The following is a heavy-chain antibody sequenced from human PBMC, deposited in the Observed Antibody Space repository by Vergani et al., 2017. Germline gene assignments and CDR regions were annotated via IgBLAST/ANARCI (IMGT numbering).Heavy chain of an antibody. CDR1: GGTFSSYA. D-gene: IGHD2-2*01. V-gene: IGHV1-69*06. CDR3: ARVSRGSSASCLRSYYYYYGMDV. J-gene: IGHJ6*02. CDR2: IIPIFGSA. Sequence: QVQLVQSGAEVKKPGSSVKVSCKASGGTFSSYAISWVRQAPGQGLEWMGGIIPIFGSANYAQKFQGRVTITADKSTSTAYMELSSLRSEDTAVYYCARVSRGSSASCLRSYYYYYGMDVWGQGTTVTVSS.